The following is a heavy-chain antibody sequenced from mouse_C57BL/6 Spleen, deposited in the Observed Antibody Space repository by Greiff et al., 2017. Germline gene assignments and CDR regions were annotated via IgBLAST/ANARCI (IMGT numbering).Heavy chain of an antibody. V-gene: IGHV5-6*01. CDR1: GFTFSSYG. D-gene: IGHD1-1*01. Sequence: EVKLMESGGDLVKPGGSLKLSCAASGFTFSSYGMSWVRQTPDKRLEWVATISSGGSYTYYPDSVKGRFTISRDNAKNTLYLQMSSLKSEDTAMYYCARQSFTTVDYFDYWGQGTTLTVSS. J-gene: IGHJ2*01. CDR3: ARQSFTTVDYFDY. CDR2: ISSGGSYT.